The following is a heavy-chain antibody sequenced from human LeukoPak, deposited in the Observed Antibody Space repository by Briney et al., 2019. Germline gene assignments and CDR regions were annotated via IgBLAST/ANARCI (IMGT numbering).Heavy chain of an antibody. Sequence: GGSLRLSCAASGFNFGDYGMSWVRQAPGKGLEWVSGIDWNGANTNYADSVRGRFTISRDNAKNSLYLQMNSLRAEDTAVYYCARDRGYSGYDLNWFDPWGQGTLVTVSS. CDR3: ARDRGYSGYDLNWFDP. CDR1: GFNFGDYG. CDR2: IDWNGANT. V-gene: IGHV3-20*04. D-gene: IGHD5-12*01. J-gene: IGHJ5*02.